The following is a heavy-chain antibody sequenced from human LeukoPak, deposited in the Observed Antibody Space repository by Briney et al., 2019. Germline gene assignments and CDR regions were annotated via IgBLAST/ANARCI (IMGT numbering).Heavy chain of an antibody. D-gene: IGHD3-16*02. CDR1: GGSFSGYY. Sequence: SETLSLTCAVYGGSFSGYYWSWIRQPPGKGLEWIGEINHSGSTNYNPSLKSRVTISVDTSKNQFSLKLSSVTAAGTAVYYCARGRPGYYDYVWGSYRRYYFDYWGQGTLVTVSS. V-gene: IGHV4-34*01. CDR3: ARGRPGYYDYVWGSYRRYYFDY. J-gene: IGHJ4*02. CDR2: INHSGST.